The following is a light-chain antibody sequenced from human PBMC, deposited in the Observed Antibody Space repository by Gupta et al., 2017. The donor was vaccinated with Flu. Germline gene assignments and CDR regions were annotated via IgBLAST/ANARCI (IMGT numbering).Light chain of an antibody. Sequence: DIVMTQSPYSLAVCLGVRATINCNPSQSLLYTSNNKKYLAWYQQKSGQPPKLLISWASNREYGVPDGFSGSGSGTDFTLSINGLQAEDVAVYFCHQDDNTPCILGQGTKLEIE. CDR1: QSLLYTSNNKKY. CDR3: HQDDNTPCI. V-gene: IGKV4-1*01. CDR2: WAS. J-gene: IGKJ2*02.